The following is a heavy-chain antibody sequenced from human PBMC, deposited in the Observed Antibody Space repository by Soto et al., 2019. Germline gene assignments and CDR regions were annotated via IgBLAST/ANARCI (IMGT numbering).Heavy chain of an antibody. CDR2: ISSSSTYI. V-gene: IGHV3-21*01. CDR3: ARGAVAAAGIPTYYFDY. J-gene: IGHJ4*02. D-gene: IGHD6-13*01. Sequence: PGGSLRLSCAGSGFTFSSYSMSWVRQAPGKGLEWVSSISSSSTYISYADSVKGRFTISRDNAKNSLFLQMNSLRAEDTAMYYCARGAVAAAGIPTYYFDYWGQGTLVTAPQ. CDR1: GFTFSSYS.